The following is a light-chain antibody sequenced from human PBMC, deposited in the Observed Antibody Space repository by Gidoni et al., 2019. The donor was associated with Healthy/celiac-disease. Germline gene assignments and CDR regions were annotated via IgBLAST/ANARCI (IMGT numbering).Light chain of an antibody. J-gene: IGKJ2*01. CDR1: QSVSSSY. Sequence: TLSLSPGERATLSCRASQSVSSSYLAWYQQKPGQAPRLLIYGASSRATGIPDRFSGSGSGTDFTLTISRLEPEDFAVYYCPQYGSSPYTFGQGTKLEIK. V-gene: IGKV3-20*01. CDR3: PQYGSSPYT. CDR2: GAS.